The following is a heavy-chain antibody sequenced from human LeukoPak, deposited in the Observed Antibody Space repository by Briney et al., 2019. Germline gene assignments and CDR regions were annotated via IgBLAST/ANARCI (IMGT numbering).Heavy chain of an antibody. J-gene: IGHJ4*02. CDR2: IRYDGSNK. CDR1: GFTFSSYG. Sequence: GGSLRLSCAASGFTFSSYGMHWVRQAPGKGLEWVAFIRYDGSNKYYADSVKGRFTISRDNSKNTLYLQMNSLRAEDTAVYYCAKDPSAAAGTEPYYFDYWGQGTLVTVSS. D-gene: IGHD6-13*01. CDR3: AKDPSAAAGTEPYYFDY. V-gene: IGHV3-30*02.